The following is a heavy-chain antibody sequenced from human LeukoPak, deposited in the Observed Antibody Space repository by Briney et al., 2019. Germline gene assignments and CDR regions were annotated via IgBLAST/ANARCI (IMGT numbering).Heavy chain of an antibody. V-gene: IGHV3-23*01. CDR1: GFTLSTNA. CDR3: AKDVGKWESLHFFDY. CDR2: ISGSGAST. Sequence: PGGSLRLSCAASGFTLSTNAMSWVRQAPGKGLEWISGISGSGASTYYADSVKGRFTISRDDSRNTLYLQMNSLRGDDTAVYYCAKDVGKWESLHFFDYWGQGTLDTVSS. D-gene: IGHD1-26*01. J-gene: IGHJ4*02.